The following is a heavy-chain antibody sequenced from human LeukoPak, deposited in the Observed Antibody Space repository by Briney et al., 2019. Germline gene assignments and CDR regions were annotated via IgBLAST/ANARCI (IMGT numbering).Heavy chain of an antibody. CDR2: ISYDGSNK. J-gene: IGHJ3*02. CDR3: ARDRRPFTMIAGDAFDI. CDR1: GFTFSSYA. D-gene: IGHD3-22*01. V-gene: IGHV3-30*04. Sequence: PGGSLRLSCAASGFTFSSYAMHWVRQAPGKGLEWVAVISYDGSNKYYADSVKGRFTISRDNSKNTLYLQMNSLRAEDTAVYYCARDRRPFTMIAGDAFDIWGQGTMVTVSS.